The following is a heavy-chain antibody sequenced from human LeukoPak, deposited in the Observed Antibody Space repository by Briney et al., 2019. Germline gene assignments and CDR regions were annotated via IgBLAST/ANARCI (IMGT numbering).Heavy chain of an antibody. Sequence: SVKVSCKASGGTFGSYAISWVRQAPGQGLEWMGGIIPIFGTANYAQKFQGRVTITADESTSTAYMELSSLRSEDTAVYYCARDRGYDFWSGSARPPETIWGQGTMVTVSS. CDR2: IIPIFGTA. J-gene: IGHJ3*02. D-gene: IGHD3-3*01. V-gene: IGHV1-69*13. CDR1: GGTFGSYA. CDR3: ARDRGYDFWSGSARPPETI.